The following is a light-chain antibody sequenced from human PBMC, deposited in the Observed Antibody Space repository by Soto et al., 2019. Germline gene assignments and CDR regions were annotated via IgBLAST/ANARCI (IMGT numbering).Light chain of an antibody. CDR2: GAS. J-gene: IGKJ2*01. V-gene: IGKV3-20*01. CDR1: QSVTNNY. Sequence: EVVLTRSPGTLSLSPGERATLSCRASQSVTNNYFAWYKQKPGQAPRLLIYGASRRATGIPDRFSGSGSGTDFTLTISRLEPEDFAVYHCQQYGSLPYTFGQGTKVDIK. CDR3: QQYGSLPYT.